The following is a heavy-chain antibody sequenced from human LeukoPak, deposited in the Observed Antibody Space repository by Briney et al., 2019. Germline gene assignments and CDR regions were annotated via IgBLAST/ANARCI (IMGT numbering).Heavy chain of an antibody. D-gene: IGHD5-24*01. V-gene: IGHV4-39*01. CDR2: IHYSGTT. Sequence: SETLSLTCTVSGVSISSSNNFWGWIRQPPGKGLEWIGSIHYSGTTDYIPSLKSRVTISVDTSKNQFSLKLSSVTAADAAVYYCARHEEEDGYNAKTFDSWGQGTLVTVSS. J-gene: IGHJ4*02. CDR1: GVSISSSNNF. CDR3: ARHEEEDGYNAKTFDS.